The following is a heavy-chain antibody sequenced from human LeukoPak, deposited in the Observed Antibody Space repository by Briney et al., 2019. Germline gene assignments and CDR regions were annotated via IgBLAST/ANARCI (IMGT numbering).Heavy chain of an antibody. CDR2: INSDGSST. Sequence: PGGSLRLSCAASGFTFSIYWMHWVRQAPGKGLVWVSRINSDGSSTSYADSVKGRFTISRDNAKNTLYLQMNSLRAEDTAVYYCARVAWGSAADAFDIWGQGTMVTVSS. D-gene: IGHD3-16*01. CDR1: GFTFSIYW. CDR3: ARVAWGSAADAFDI. J-gene: IGHJ3*02. V-gene: IGHV3-74*01.